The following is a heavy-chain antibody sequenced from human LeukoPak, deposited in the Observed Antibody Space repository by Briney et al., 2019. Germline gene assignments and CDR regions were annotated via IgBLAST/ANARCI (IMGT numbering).Heavy chain of an antibody. CDR1: GFTFNIYA. Sequence: PGGSLRLSCAASGFTFNIYAMHWVRQAPGKGLEWVSYISSSSNTIYYADSVKGRFTISRDNAKNSLYLQMNSLRAEDTAVYYCARQSPGGYMDVWGKGTTVTVSS. CDR2: ISSSSNTI. CDR3: ARQSPGGYMDV. J-gene: IGHJ6*03. V-gene: IGHV3-48*01. D-gene: IGHD3-16*01.